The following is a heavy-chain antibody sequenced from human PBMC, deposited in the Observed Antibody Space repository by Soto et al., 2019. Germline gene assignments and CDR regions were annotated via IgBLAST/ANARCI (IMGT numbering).Heavy chain of an antibody. D-gene: IGHD6-13*01. CDR2: IIPYYNTL. CDR1: EGTFNSYA. J-gene: IGHJ4*02. Sequence: QAQVVQSGAEVRKPGSSVKLSCKASEGTFNSYAIAWVRQAPGQGLEWMVGIIPYYNTLNYAQKFQDRVTITSDDSTNTGYMELSSLRSDDTAVYFCASGSSRWYPYFFDSWAQGTLVTVSS. CDR3: ASGSSRWYPYFFDS. V-gene: IGHV1-69*01.